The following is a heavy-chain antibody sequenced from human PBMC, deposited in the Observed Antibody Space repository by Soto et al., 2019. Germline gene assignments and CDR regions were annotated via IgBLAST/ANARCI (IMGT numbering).Heavy chain of an antibody. V-gene: IGHV1-69*04. Sequence: ASVKVSCKASGYTFTSYTISWVRQAPGQGLEWMGRIIPILGIANYAQKFQGRVTITADKSTSTAYMELSSLRSEDTAVYYCARDWKAVAGIGMDVWGQGTTVTVSS. J-gene: IGHJ6*02. CDR2: IIPILGIA. CDR3: ARDWKAVAGIGMDV. D-gene: IGHD6-19*01. CDR1: GYTFTSYT.